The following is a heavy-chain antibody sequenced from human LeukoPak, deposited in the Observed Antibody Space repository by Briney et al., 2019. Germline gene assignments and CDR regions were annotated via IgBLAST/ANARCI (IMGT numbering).Heavy chain of an antibody. CDR3: AKGSSLRFLEWLFP. V-gene: IGHV3-30*18. D-gene: IGHD3-3*01. CDR1: GFTFSSYG. CDR2: ISYDGSSK. Sequence: GGSLRLSCAASGFTFSSYGMHWVRQAPGKGLEWVAVISYDGSSKYYADSVKGRFTISRDNSKNTLYLQMNSLRAEDTAVYYCAKGSSLRFLEWLFPWGQGTLVTVSS. J-gene: IGHJ5*02.